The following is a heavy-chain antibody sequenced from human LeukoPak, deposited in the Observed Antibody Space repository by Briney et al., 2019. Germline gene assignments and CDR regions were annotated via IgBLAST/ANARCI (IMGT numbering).Heavy chain of an antibody. CDR3: TTRGGSFSIFDY. J-gene: IGHJ4*02. CDR1: GFTFSSYA. D-gene: IGHD1-26*01. Sequence: GGSLRLSCAASGFTFSSYAMSWVRQAPGKGLEWVGRIKSKTDGGTTDYAAPVKGRFTISRDDSKNTLYLQMNSLKTEDTAVYYCTTRGGSFSIFDYWGQGTLVTVSS. CDR2: IKSKTDGGTT. V-gene: IGHV3-15*01.